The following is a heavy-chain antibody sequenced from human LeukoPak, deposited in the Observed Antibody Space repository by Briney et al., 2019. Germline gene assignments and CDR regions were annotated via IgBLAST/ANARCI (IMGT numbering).Heavy chain of an antibody. J-gene: IGHJ6*02. Sequence: SETLSLTCTVSGYSISSGYYWSWIRQPPGKGLEWIGYIYYSGSTNYNPSLKSRVTISVDTSKNQFSLKLSSVTAADTAVYYCARAPYYYDSSGYSDGMDVWGQGTTVTVSS. CDR3: ARAPYYYDSSGYSDGMDV. CDR2: IYYSGST. V-gene: IGHV4-61*01. D-gene: IGHD3-22*01. CDR1: GYSISSGYY.